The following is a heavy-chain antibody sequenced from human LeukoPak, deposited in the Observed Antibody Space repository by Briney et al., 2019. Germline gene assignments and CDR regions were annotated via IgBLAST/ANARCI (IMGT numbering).Heavy chain of an antibody. Sequence: HLGGSLRLSFAASGFTFSSYGMHWVRQAPGKGLAGVAVISYDGSNKYYADSVKGRFTISRDNSKNTLYLQMNSLRAEDTAVYYCARSDFWSGYYNYWGQGTLVTVSS. V-gene: IGHV3-30*03. CDR3: ARSDFWSGYYNY. CDR2: ISYDGSNK. J-gene: IGHJ4*02. CDR1: GFTFSSYG. D-gene: IGHD3-3*01.